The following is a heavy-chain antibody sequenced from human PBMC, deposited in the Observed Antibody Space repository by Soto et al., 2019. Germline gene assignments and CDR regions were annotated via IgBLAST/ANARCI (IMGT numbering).Heavy chain of an antibody. V-gene: IGHV3-11*01. Sequence: PGGSLRLSCAASGFTFSDYYMSWIRQAPGKGLEWVSYISSSGSTIYYADSVQGRFTISRDNAKNSLYLQMNSLRAEDTAVYYCARAVGYDFWSGYKHNRFDPWGQGTLVTVSS. CDR2: ISSSGSTI. J-gene: IGHJ5*02. CDR1: GFTFSDYY. CDR3: ARAVGYDFWSGYKHNRFDP. D-gene: IGHD3-3*01.